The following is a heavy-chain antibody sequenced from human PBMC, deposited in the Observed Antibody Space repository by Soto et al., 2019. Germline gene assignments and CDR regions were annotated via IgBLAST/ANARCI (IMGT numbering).Heavy chain of an antibody. CDR3: AKSNWFDP. CDR2: INSVGSVP. CDR1: GFRFTDYG. J-gene: IGHJ5*02. V-gene: IGHV3-64D*08. Sequence: GGSLRLSCSASGFRFTDYGLHWVRQAPGKGLEYVSTINSVGSVPNYADSVKDRFTISRDNAKNTLYLQMNSLRAEDTAVYYCAKSNWFDPWGQGSLVTVSS.